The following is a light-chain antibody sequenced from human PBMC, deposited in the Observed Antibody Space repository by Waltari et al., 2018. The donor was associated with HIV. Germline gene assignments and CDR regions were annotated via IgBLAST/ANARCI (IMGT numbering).Light chain of an antibody. Sequence: DIQMTQSPSTLSASVGDRVTITCRASQSICSWLAWYQQKPGKAPKLLIYKASSLERGVPSRFSGSGSGTEFTLTISSLQPDDFATYYCQQYNSWTFGQGTKVEIK. J-gene: IGKJ1*01. V-gene: IGKV1-5*03. CDR2: KAS. CDR1: QSICSW. CDR3: QQYNSWT.